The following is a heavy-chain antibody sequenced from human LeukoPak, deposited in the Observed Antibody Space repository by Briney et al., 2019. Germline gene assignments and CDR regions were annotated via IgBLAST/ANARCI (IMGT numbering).Heavy chain of an antibody. CDR1: GFTFDDYA. CDR2: TDDSGEST. J-gene: IGHJ6*03. D-gene: IGHD4-17*01. V-gene: IGHV3-23*01. CDR3: AKRGAIMTTVKYYYMDV. Sequence: PGGSLRLSCAASGFTFDDYAMHWVRQAPGKGLEWVSGTDDSGESTYYADSVKGRFTISRDNSKNTLYLQMNSLRAEDTAVYYCAKRGAIMTTVKYYYMDVWGKGTTVAVSS.